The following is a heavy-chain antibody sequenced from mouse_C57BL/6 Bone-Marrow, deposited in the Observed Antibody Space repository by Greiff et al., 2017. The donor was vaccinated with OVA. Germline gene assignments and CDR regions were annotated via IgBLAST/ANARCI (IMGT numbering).Heavy chain of an antibody. V-gene: IGHV1-59*01. CDR1: GYTFTSYW. CDR2: IDPSDSYT. Sequence: LQQPGAELVRPGTSVKLSCKASGYTFTSYWMHWVKQRPGQGLEWIGVIDPSDSYTNYNQKFKGKATLTVDTSSSTAYMQLSSLTSEDSAVYYCARSSYDVWGTGTTVTVSS. J-gene: IGHJ1*03. CDR3: ARSSYDV.